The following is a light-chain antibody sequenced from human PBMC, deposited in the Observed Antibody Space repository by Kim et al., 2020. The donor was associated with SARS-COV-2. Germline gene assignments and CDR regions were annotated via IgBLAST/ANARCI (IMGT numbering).Light chain of an antibody. CDR2: GNN. J-gene: IGLJ1*01. CDR3: QSYDNSLNTYV. Sequence: QSVLTQPPSVSGAPGQRVTISCTGSSSNIGAGYDVHWYQHLPGTAPKVLIYGNNNWPSGVPDRFSGSKSGTSASLAITGLQAEDEADYYCQSYDNSLNTYVFGTGTKVTVL. CDR1: SSNIGAGYD. V-gene: IGLV1-40*01.